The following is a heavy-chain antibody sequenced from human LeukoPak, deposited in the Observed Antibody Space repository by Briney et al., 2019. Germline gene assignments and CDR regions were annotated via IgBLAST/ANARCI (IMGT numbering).Heavy chain of an antibody. CDR2: ISSDGSTI. CDR1: GFTFSSYE. Sequence: GGSLRLSCAASGFTFSSYEMDWVRQAPGEGLEWVSFISSDGSTIYSADSVKGRFTISRDNAKNLLHLQMNSLRAEDTAVYYCARGWDSYTFDYWGQGTLVTVSS. V-gene: IGHV3-48*03. CDR3: ARGWDSYTFDY. J-gene: IGHJ4*02. D-gene: IGHD3-16*01.